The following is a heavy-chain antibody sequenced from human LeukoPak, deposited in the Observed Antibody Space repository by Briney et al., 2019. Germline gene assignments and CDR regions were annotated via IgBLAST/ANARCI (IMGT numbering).Heavy chain of an antibody. J-gene: IGHJ4*02. CDR2: IKQDGSEK. D-gene: IGHD3-3*01. CDR3: ARDGGGNFWSAPVYYFDY. CDR1: GFTFSSYW. Sequence: PGGSLRLSCAASGFTFSSYWMSWVRQAPGKGLEWVANIKQDGSEKYYVDSVKGRFTISRDNAKNSLYLQMNSLRAEDTAVYYCARDGGGNFWSAPVYYFDYWGQGTLVTVSS. V-gene: IGHV3-7*01.